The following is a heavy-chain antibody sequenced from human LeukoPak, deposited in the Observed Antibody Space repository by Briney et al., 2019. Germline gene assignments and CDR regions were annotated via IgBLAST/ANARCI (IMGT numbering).Heavy chain of an antibody. CDR3: AKVSWPTTTRDY. D-gene: IGHD1-14*01. V-gene: IGHV3-23*01. CDR2: YSGSGATT. CDR1: GVTFTGYD. J-gene: IGHJ4*02. Sequence: GGCLRLSCAASGVTFTGYDRRWVPQAPGKGLEWVSAYSGSGATTWYADSVKGRFTISRDNSKNTLYLQMNRLRVEATAVYYCAKVSWPTTTRDYWGQGTLVTVSA.